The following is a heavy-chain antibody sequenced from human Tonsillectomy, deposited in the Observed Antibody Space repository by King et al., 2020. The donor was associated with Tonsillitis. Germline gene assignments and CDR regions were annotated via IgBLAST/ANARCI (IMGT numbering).Heavy chain of an antibody. CDR2: IYYSGST. Sequence: QVQLQESGPGLVKPSQTLSLTCTVSGGSISSGGYYWSWIRQHPGKGLEWIGYIYYSGSTYYNPSLKSRVTISVDTSKNQFSLKLSSVTAADTAVYYCARDIRRGRVVPAENPSLVRDYYYYGMDVWGQGTTVTVSS. J-gene: IGHJ6*02. V-gene: IGHV4-31*03. CDR1: GGSISSGGYY. CDR3: ARDIRRGRVVPAENPSLVRDYYYYGMDV. D-gene: IGHD2-2*01.